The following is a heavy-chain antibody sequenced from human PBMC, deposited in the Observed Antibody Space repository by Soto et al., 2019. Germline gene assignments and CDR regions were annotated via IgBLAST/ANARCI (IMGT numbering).Heavy chain of an antibody. D-gene: IGHD3-22*01. J-gene: IGHJ3*02. CDR1: GCSISSYY. V-gene: IGHV4-59*08. CDR3: ARSLLGYYDSSGYAPDAFDI. CDR2: IYYSGST. Sequence: SETLSLTCTFSGCSISSYYWSWIRQPPGKGLEWIGYIYYSGSTNYNPSLKSRVTISVDTSKNQFSLKLSSVTAADTAVYYCARSLLGYYDSSGYAPDAFDIWGQGTMVTVS.